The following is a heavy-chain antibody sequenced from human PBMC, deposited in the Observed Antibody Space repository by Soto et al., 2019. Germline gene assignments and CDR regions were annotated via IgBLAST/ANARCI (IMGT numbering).Heavy chain of an antibody. CDR2: ISYDGSNK. CDR3: AKEGLYDYIWGSYRYNDFDI. CDR1: GFTFSSYG. D-gene: IGHD3-16*02. Sequence: QVQLVESGGGVVQPGRSLRLSCAASGFTFSSYGMHWVRQAPGKGLEWVAVISYDGSNKYYADSVKGRFTISRDNSKNTLYLQMNSLRAEDTAVYYCAKEGLYDYIWGSYRYNDFDICGQGTMVTVSS. J-gene: IGHJ3*02. V-gene: IGHV3-30*18.